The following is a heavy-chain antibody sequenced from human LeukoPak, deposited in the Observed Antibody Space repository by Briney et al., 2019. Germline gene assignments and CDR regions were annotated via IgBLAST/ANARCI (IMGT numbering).Heavy chain of an antibody. Sequence: GGSLRLSCAASGFTFNTYSMSWVRQAPGKGLEWVSRIKSDGGTNYADSVKGRFTISRDNAKKTVSLQMNSLRPEDTGVYYCARAPSEIGGYYPEYFRHWGQGTLVTVSS. CDR2: IKSDGGT. J-gene: IGHJ1*01. V-gene: IGHV3-74*01. CDR3: ARAPSEIGGYYPEYFRH. D-gene: IGHD3-22*01. CDR1: GFTFNTYS.